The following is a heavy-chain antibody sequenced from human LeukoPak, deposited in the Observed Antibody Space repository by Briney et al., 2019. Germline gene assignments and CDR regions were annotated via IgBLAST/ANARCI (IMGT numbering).Heavy chain of an antibody. V-gene: IGHV6-1*01. Sequence: SQTLSLTCAISGDSVSSNRASWTWIRQSPSRVLECLGRTYYRSKWYNDYAVSLKSRISIIPDTSKNQFSLQLIFFIHQETAYEFLTGYLTPYYFDYWGQGTLVTVSS. J-gene: IGHJ4*02. CDR1: GDSVSSNRAS. CDR2: TYYRSKWYN. D-gene: IGHD3-9*01. CDR3: TGYLTPYYFDY.